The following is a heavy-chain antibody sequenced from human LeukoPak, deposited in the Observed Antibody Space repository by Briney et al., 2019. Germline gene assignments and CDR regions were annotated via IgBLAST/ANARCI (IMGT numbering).Heavy chain of an antibody. CDR3: ALVVPAAR. Sequence: PSETLSLTCIVSGGSINNHYWSWIRQPPGKGLEWIGEINHSGSTNYNPSLKSRVTISVDTSKNQFSLKLSSVTAADTAVYYCALVVPAARWGQGTLVTVSS. CDR2: INHSGST. J-gene: IGHJ4*02. D-gene: IGHD2-2*01. CDR1: GGSINNHY. V-gene: IGHV4-34*01.